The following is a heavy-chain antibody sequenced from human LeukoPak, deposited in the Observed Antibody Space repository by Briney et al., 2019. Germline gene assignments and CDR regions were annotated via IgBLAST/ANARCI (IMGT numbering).Heavy chain of an antibody. V-gene: IGHV3-21*01. CDR3: AREGDSGYDVGGWFDP. CDR1: GFTFRSYS. D-gene: IGHD5-12*01. CDR2: ISRSSSYI. Sequence: GGSLRLSCAASGFTFRSYSMNWVRQAPGKGLEWVSSISRSSSYIYYADSVKGRFTISRDNAKNSLYLQMNSLRAEDTAVYYCAREGDSGYDVGGWFDPWGQGTLVTVSS. J-gene: IGHJ5*02.